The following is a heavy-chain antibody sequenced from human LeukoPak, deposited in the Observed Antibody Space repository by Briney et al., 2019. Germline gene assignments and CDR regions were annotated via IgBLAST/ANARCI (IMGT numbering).Heavy chain of an antibody. Sequence: ASVKVSCKASGYTFTSYGISWVRQAPGQGLEWMRWISAYNGNTNYAQKLQGRVTMTTDTSTSTAYMELRSLRSDDTAVYYCARAKWELGSHAFDIWGQGSMVTVSS. CDR3: ARAKWELGSHAFDI. CDR1: GYTFTSYG. J-gene: IGHJ3*02. D-gene: IGHD1-26*01. CDR2: ISAYNGNT. V-gene: IGHV1-18*01.